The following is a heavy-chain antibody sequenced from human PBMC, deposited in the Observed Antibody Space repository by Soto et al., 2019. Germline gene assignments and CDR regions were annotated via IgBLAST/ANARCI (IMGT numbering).Heavy chain of an antibody. CDR3: ARDNLAGLLTNWFAP. CDR2: INPNSGGT. Sequence: ASVKVSCKASGYTFTGYYMHWVRQAPGQGLEWMGWINPNSGGTNYAQKFQGWVTMTRDTSISTAYMELSRLRSDDTAVYYCARDNLAGLLTNWFAPWGQGTLVTVSS. V-gene: IGHV1-2*04. CDR1: GYTFTGYY. J-gene: IGHJ5*02. D-gene: IGHD2-21*02.